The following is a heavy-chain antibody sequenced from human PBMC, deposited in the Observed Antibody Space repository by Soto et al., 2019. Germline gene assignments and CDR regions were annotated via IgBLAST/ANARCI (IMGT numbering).Heavy chain of an antibody. Sequence: EVQLLASGGVLVQPGGSLRLSCAASGVTFSSYAMSWVRQAPGKGLEWVSAISGSGGSTYYADSVKGRFTISRDNSKNTLYLQMNSLRAEDTAVYYCAKVRYSSSTALPSYDFDYWGQGTLVTVSS. CDR2: ISGSGGST. J-gene: IGHJ4*02. D-gene: IGHD6-13*01. V-gene: IGHV3-23*01. CDR1: GVTFSSYA. CDR3: AKVRYSSSTALPSYDFDY.